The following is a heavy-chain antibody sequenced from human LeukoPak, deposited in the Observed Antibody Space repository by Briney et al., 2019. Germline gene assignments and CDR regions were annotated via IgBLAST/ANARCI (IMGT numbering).Heavy chain of an antibody. Sequence: ASVKVSCKASGYSFTTYGISWVRQAPGQGLEWMGWISPYNGNTKYAQKFQGRVTMTTDISTTTAYMELRSLRSDDTAVYYCARDPYVYDISGYFPWWGQGILVTVSS. V-gene: IGHV1-18*01. CDR3: ARDPYVYDISGYFPW. CDR2: ISPYNGNT. CDR1: GYSFTTYG. D-gene: IGHD3-22*01. J-gene: IGHJ4*02.